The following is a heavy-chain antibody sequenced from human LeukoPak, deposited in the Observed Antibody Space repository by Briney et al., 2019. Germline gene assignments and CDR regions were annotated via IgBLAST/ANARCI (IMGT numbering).Heavy chain of an antibody. CDR2: ISAYNGNT. V-gene: IGHV1-18*01. D-gene: IGHD2-2*01. Sequence: ASVKVSCKASGYTFTSYGISWVRQAPGQGLEWMGWISAYNGNTNYAQKLQGRVTMTTDTPTSTAYMELRSLRSDDTAVYYCARDRGVVPAAMVGGYWGQGTLVTVSS. J-gene: IGHJ4*02. CDR3: ARDRGVVPAAMVGGY. CDR1: GYTFTSYG.